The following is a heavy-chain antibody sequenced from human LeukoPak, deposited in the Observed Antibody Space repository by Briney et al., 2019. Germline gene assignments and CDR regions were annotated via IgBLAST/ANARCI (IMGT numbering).Heavy chain of an antibody. CDR2: IGGSGDST. D-gene: IGHD3-10*01. J-gene: IGHJ4*02. V-gene: IGHV3-23*01. CDR1: GFTFSSYA. CDR3: AKGHSGSYSPLFHY. Sequence: GGSLRLSCAASGFTFSSYAMTWVRQAPGKGLEWVSIIGGSGDSTYYADSVKGRFTISRDNSQNTLYLQMNSLSAEDTAVYYCAKGHSGSYSPLFHYWGQGTLVTVSS.